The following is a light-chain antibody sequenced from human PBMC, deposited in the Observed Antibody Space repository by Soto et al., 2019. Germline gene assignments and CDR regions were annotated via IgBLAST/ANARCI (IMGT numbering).Light chain of an antibody. CDR1: SSDVGGYNY. CDR3: SSYTSSSTWV. J-gene: IGLJ3*02. CDR2: EVS. Sequence: QSALTQPASVSGSPGQSITISCNGTSSDVGGYNYVSWYQQHPGKAPKLMIYEVSHRPSGVSNRFSGSKSGNTASLTISGLQAEDEADYYCSSYTSSSTWVFGGGTKLTV. V-gene: IGLV2-14*01.